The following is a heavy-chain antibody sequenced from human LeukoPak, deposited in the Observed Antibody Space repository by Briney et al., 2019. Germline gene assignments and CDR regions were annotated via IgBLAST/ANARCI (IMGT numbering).Heavy chain of an antibody. CDR3: ARALPFGGVNFDY. CDR2: IYYSGST. D-gene: IGHD3-16*01. Sequence: SETLSLTCTVSSGSISSGGYYWSWIRQHPGKGLEWIGYIYYSGSTYYNPSLKSRVTISVDTSKNQFSLKLSSVTAADTAVYYCARALPFGGVNFDYWGQGTLVTVSS. V-gene: IGHV4-31*03. J-gene: IGHJ4*02. CDR1: SGSISSGGYY.